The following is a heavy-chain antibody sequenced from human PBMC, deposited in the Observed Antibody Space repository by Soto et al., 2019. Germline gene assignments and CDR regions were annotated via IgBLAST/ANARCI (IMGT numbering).Heavy chain of an antibody. CDR1: GYTFTTYL. V-gene: IGHV1-2*02. J-gene: IGHJ4*02. CDR3: VREWRGGTDF. D-gene: IGHD5-12*01. CDR2: IFPGSGGT. Sequence: QVQLGQSGAEVVKPGASVQVSCKACGYTFTTYLLHWVRQAPGEGLEWLGWIFPGSGGTNYAQRFQGRVTITRDTSINTAYMELRRLTSDDTGVYYCVREWRGGTDFLSQGALFTVSS.